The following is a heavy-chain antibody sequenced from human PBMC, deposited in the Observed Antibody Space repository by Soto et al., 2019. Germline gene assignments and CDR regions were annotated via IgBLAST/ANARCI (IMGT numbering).Heavy chain of an antibody. Sequence: QVQLVQSGAEVKRPGSSVKVSCQTSGGTFRTYTINWVRQAPGQGLEWMGRIIPILDVANYAQKFQGRVKITADKSTNQAHMELRRLRSEETAVYYWARSIQEKIGVAGPKDIWFDPLGPGTLVTVSS. J-gene: IGHJ5*02. CDR3: ARSIQEKIGVAGPKDIWFDP. D-gene: IGHD6-19*01. CDR1: GGTFRTYT. CDR2: IIPILDVA. V-gene: IGHV1-69*02.